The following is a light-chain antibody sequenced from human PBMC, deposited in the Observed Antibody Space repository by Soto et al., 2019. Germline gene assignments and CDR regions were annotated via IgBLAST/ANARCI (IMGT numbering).Light chain of an antibody. CDR1: QSVSSN. CDR2: GAS. V-gene: IGKV3-15*01. J-gene: IGKJ2*01. Sequence: EIVMTQSPATLSVSPGERATLSCRASQSVSSNLAWYPQKPGQAPRLLIYGASTRATGIPARFSGSGSGTEFTLTISILQSEDFAVYYCQQYNNWPPAYTFGQGTKLEIK. CDR3: QQYNNWPPAYT.